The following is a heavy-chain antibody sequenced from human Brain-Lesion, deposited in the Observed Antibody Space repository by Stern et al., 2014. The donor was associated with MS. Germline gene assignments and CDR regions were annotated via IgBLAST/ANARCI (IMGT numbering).Heavy chain of an antibody. CDR3: ATLSPGAGGNYYRHFDY. V-gene: IGHV1-24*01. J-gene: IGHJ4*02. D-gene: IGHD1-26*01. Sequence: QLVQSGAEVKKPGASVKVSCKVSGYTLTELSMHWVLQAPRKGLEWMGGFDPEDGETIYAQKFQGRVTMTEDTSTDTAYMELSSLRSEDTAVYYCATLSPGAGGNYYRHFDYWGQGTLVTVSS. CDR2: FDPEDGET. CDR1: GYTLTELS.